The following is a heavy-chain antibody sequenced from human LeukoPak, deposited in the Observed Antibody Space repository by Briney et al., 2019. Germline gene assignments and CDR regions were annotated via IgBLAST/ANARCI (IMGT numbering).Heavy chain of an antibody. D-gene: IGHD3-9*01. J-gene: IGHJ4*02. V-gene: IGHV3-23*01. Sequence: PGGSLRLSCTASGFIFSDSGMTWVRQAPRKGLEWVSSISGSGSSTYYADSVKGRFTISRDNSKNPLYLQMNSLRAEDTAVYYCAKDPDYDILTGYYNYWGQGALVTVSS. CDR3: AKDPDYDILTGYYNY. CDR1: GFIFSDSG. CDR2: ISGSGSST.